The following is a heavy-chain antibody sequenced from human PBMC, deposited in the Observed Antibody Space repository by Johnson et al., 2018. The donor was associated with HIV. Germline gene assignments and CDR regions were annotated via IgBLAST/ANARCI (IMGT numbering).Heavy chain of an antibody. Sequence: QVQLVESGGGVVQPGRSLRLSCAASGFTFNSYAMHWVRQAPGKGLEWVSLIYTGGSTFYADSVKGRFTISRDNSKNTLYLQMNSLRAEDTAVYYCARGGKEIDAFDIWGQGTMVTVS. D-gene: IGHD5-24*01. J-gene: IGHJ3*02. CDR1: GFTFNSYA. CDR3: ARGGKEIDAFDI. V-gene: IGHV3-NL1*01. CDR2: IYTGGST.